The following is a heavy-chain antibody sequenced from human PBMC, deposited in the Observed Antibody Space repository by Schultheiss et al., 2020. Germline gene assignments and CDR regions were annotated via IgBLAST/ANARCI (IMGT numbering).Heavy chain of an antibody. CDR3: TRDTVVVVVAATPVYYYYYYYMDV. CDR1: GFTFGDYA. Sequence: GESLKISCTASGFTFGDYAMSWVRQAPGKGLEWVGFIRSKAYGGTTEYAASVKGRFTISRDDSKSIAYLQMNSLKTEDTAVYYCTRDTVVVVVAATPVYYYYYYYMDVWGKGTTVTVSS. J-gene: IGHJ6*03. V-gene: IGHV3-49*04. CDR2: IRSKAYGGTT. D-gene: IGHD2-15*01.